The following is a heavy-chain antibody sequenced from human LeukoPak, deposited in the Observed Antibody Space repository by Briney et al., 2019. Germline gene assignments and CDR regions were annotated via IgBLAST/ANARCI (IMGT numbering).Heavy chain of an antibody. CDR2: ISYSGTT. CDR1: GDPISTYF. V-gene: IGHV4-59*12. Sequence: SETLSLTCTVSGDPISTYFWTWIRQPPGKGLEWIGYISYSGTTNYNPSLKSRVTISVDTSKNQFSLKLSSVTAADTAVYYCARRGSGSLNVQSNFDFWGQGTLVSVSS. CDR3: ARRGSGSLNVQSNFDF. J-gene: IGHJ4*02. D-gene: IGHD3-10*01.